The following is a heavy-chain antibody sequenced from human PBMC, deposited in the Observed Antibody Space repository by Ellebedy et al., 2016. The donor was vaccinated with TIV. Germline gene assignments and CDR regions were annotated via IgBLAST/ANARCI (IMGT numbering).Heavy chain of an antibody. CDR3: ARDNYLGFGKSFHFDH. Sequence: ASVKVSCKASGYTFTSYYMHWVRQAPGQGLEWMGIINPSGGSTSYAQKFQGRVTMTRDTSISTAYMELSSLTSDDTAVYYCARDNYLGFGKSFHFDHWGQGTPVTVSS. D-gene: IGHD4-11*01. CDR1: GYTFTSYY. CDR2: INPSGGST. V-gene: IGHV1-46*01. J-gene: IGHJ4*02.